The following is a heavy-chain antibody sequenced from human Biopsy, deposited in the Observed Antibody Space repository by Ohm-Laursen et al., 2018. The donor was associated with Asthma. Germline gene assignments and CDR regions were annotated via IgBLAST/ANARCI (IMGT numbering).Heavy chain of an antibody. CDR1: GGSISSNFYY. V-gene: IGHV4-39*01. CDR3: VRHQYSSSWSTFDY. D-gene: IGHD3-22*01. J-gene: IGHJ4*02. CDR2: MYHSGSP. Sequence: SETLSLTCPVSGGSISSNFYYWGWIRQPPGKGMEWIGSMYHSGSPYYHPSLKSRATISVDTSKNQLSLKMSSVTAADTAVYFCVRHQYSSSWSTFDYWGQGALVTVSS.